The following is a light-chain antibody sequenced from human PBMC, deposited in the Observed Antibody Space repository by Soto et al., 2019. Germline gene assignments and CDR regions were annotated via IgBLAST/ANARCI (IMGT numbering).Light chain of an antibody. CDR1: QTISSW. CDR3: QHYNSYSEA. J-gene: IGKJ1*01. Sequence: DIQMTQTPSTLSGAVGDRDTITCRASQTISSWLAWYQQKPGKAPKLLIYKASTLKSGVPSRFSGSGSGTEFTLTISSLQPDDFATYYCQHYNSYSEAFCQGTKVDIK. V-gene: IGKV1-5*03. CDR2: KAS.